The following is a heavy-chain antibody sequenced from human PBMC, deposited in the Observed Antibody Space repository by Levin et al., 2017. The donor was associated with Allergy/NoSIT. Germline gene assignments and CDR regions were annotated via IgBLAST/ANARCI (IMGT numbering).Heavy chain of an antibody. V-gene: IGHV3-23*01. J-gene: IGHJ6*02. CDR2: ISGSGGST. CDR1: GFTFSSYA. Sequence: GGSLRLSCAASGFTFSSYAMSWVRQAPGKGLEWVSAISGSGGSTYYADSVKGRFTISRDNSKNTLYLQMNSLRAEDTAVYYCAKVVIAARSYYYYGMDVWGQGTTVTVSS. D-gene: IGHD6-6*01. CDR3: AKVVIAARSYYYYGMDV.